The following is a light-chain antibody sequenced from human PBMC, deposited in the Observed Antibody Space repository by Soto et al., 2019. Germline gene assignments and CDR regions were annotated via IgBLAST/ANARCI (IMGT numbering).Light chain of an antibody. V-gene: IGKV1-9*01. CDR3: QQFNVYPLT. J-gene: IGKJ4*01. CDR2: AAS. Sequence: DIQLTQSPSFLSASVGDRVTSTCRASQGIRDVLAWYQQKPGKAPKLLIYAASTLQTGVPTRFSGIASGTEFTLIISNLQPADFATYYCQQFNVYPLTFGGGTKVEIK. CDR1: QGIRDV.